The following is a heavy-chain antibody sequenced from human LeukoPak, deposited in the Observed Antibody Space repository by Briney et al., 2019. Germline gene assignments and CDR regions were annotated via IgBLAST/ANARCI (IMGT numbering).Heavy chain of an antibody. Sequence: GGSLRLSCAASGFTFSSYAMSWVRQAPGKGLEWVSAISGSGGSTYYADSVKGRFTISRDNSKNTLDLQMNSLRAEDTAVYYCAKDRLVAGMGTNWFDPWGQGTLVTVSS. V-gene: IGHV3-23*01. CDR1: GFTFSSYA. CDR2: ISGSGGST. D-gene: IGHD6-19*01. J-gene: IGHJ5*02. CDR3: AKDRLVAGMGTNWFDP.